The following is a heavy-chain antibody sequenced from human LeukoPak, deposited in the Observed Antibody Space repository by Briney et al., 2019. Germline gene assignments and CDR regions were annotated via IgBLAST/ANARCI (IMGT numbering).Heavy chain of an antibody. CDR2: ISYDGSNK. Sequence: GGSLRLSCAASGFTFSSYGMHWVRQAPGKGLEWVAVISYDGSNKYYADSVKGRFTISRDNSKNTLYLQMNSLRAEDTAVYYCAKAGGTYYDFWSGYRNYGMDVWGQGTTVTVSS. CDR1: GFTFSSYG. CDR3: AKAGGTYYDFWSGYRNYGMDV. V-gene: IGHV3-30*18. D-gene: IGHD3-3*01. J-gene: IGHJ6*02.